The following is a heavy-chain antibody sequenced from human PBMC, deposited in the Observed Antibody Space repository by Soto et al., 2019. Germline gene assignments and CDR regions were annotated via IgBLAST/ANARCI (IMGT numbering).Heavy chain of an antibody. J-gene: IGHJ3*02. CDR1: GFTFSSYG. Sequence: ESVGGVVQPGRSLRLSCAASGFTFSSYGMHWVRQAPGKGLEWVAVIWYDGSNKYYADSVKGRFTISRDNSKNTLYLQMNSLRAEDTAVYYCARAGYSYGFDIWGQGTMVTVSS. CDR2: IWYDGSNK. CDR3: ARAGYSYGFDI. D-gene: IGHD5-18*01. V-gene: IGHV3-33*01.